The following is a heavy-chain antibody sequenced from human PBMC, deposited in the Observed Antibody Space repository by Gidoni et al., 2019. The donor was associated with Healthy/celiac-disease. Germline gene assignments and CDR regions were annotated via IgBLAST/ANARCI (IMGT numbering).Heavy chain of an antibody. CDR3: TTDVDTPPYYFDY. D-gene: IGHD5-18*01. V-gene: IGHV3-15*01. Sequence: EVQLVASGGGLVKPGGSLRLPCAASGFTFSNAWMSWVRQAPGKGLEWVGRIKSKTDGGTTDYAAPVKGRFTISRDDSKNTLYLQMNSLKTEDTAVYYCTTDVDTPPYYFDYWGQGTLVTVSS. CDR2: IKSKTDGGTT. J-gene: IGHJ4*02. CDR1: GFTFSNAW.